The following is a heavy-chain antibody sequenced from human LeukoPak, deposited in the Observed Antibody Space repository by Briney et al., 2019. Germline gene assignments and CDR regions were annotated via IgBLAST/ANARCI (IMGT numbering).Heavy chain of an antibody. CDR3: ARVYGGIDY. D-gene: IGHD4-23*01. V-gene: IGHV1-46*01. J-gene: IGHJ4*02. CDR2: INPSGGST. Sequence: ASVNASCKASGYTFTSYYMHWVRQAPGQGLEWMGIINPSGGSTSYAQKFQGRVTMTRDASTSTVYMELSSLRSEDTAVYYCARVYGGIDYWGQGTLVTVSS. CDR1: GYTFTSYY.